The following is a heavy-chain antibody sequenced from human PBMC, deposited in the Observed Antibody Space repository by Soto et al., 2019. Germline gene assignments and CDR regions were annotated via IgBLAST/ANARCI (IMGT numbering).Heavy chain of an antibody. CDR2: IIPIFGTA. CDR1: GGTFSSYA. CDR3: AGQSGLLWYFDL. J-gene: IGHJ2*01. V-gene: IGHV1-69*01. Sequence: QVQLVQSGAEVKKPGSSVKVSCKASGGTFSSYAISWVRQAPGQGLEWMGGIIPIFGTANYAQKFQGRVTTTADDSTRTHYMELSSRRSEDTAVYYCAGQSGLLWYFDLWGRGTLVTVSS. D-gene: IGHD4-17*01.